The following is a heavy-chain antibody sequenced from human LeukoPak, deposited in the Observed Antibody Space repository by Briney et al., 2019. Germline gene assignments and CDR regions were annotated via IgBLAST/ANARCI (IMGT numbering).Heavy chain of an antibody. CDR2: ISWNSDSK. CDR3: ARSVELVRGYFGF. D-gene: IGHD1-1*01. Sequence: PGGSLRLSCAASGFIFDDYSMHWVRQAPEKGLEWVSGISWNSDSKDYADSVKGRFTISRDNAKNSLFLQVNSLRTEDTALYYCARSVELVRGYFGFWGQGTLVTVSS. V-gene: IGHV3-9*01. J-gene: IGHJ4*02. CDR1: GFIFDDYS.